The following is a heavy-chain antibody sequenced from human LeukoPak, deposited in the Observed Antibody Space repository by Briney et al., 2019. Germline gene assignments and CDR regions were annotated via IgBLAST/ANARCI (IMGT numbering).Heavy chain of an antibody. D-gene: IGHD1-26*01. CDR1: GFNG. CDR2: MQYDGSDK. J-gene: IGHJ4*02. CDR3: ATDGGKWELLFDY. V-gene: IGHV3-30*02. Sequence: GGSLRLSCAVSGFNGMHWVRQAPGKGLEWVAFMQYDGSDKSYADSLKGRFTISRDNSKNTLYLQMNSLRPEDTAVYSCATDGGKWELLFDYWGQGTLVTVSS.